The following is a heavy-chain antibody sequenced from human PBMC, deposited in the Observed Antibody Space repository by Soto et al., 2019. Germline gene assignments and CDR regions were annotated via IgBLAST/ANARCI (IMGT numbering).Heavy chain of an antibody. CDR2: ISGSGGST. CDR1: GFTFSSYA. J-gene: IGHJ6*02. Sequence: EVQLLESGGGLVQPGGSLRLSCAASGFTFSSYAMSWVRQAPGKGLEWVSAISGSGGSTYYADSVKGRFTISRDNSKNTLYLQMNSLRAEDPAVYYCAKGSYGSESYYHYYYYGMDVWGQGTTVTVSS. D-gene: IGHD3-10*01. CDR3: AKGSYGSESYYHYYYYGMDV. V-gene: IGHV3-23*01.